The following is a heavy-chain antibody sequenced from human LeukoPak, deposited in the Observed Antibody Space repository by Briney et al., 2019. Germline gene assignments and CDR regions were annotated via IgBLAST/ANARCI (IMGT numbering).Heavy chain of an antibody. V-gene: IGHV3-23*01. D-gene: IGHD1-26*01. Sequence: GGSLRLSCAASGFIFSDSYMSWIRQAPGKGLEWVSAITGSGGTTYYADSVKGRFTISRDNSKNTLYMQMNSLRAGDTAVYYCAKDRLGAILYFDYWGQGTLVTVSS. CDR1: GFIFSDSY. J-gene: IGHJ4*02. CDR2: ITGSGGTT. CDR3: AKDRLGAILYFDY.